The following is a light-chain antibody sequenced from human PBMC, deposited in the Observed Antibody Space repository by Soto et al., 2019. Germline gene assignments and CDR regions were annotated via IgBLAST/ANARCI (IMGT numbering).Light chain of an antibody. CDR2: GAS. CDR1: QSVISSTY. Sequence: EIVLTQSPGTLSLSPGERATLSCRATQSVISSTYVAWYQQKPVRAPRLLIYGASTRATGIPDRCSGSASGTNFTLTISRLEPEDFVVYHCQQYGSFGQGTKVEIK. CDR3: QQYGS. J-gene: IGKJ2*01. V-gene: IGKV3-20*01.